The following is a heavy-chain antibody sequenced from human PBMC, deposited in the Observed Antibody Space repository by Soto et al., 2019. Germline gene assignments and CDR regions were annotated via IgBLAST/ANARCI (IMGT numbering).Heavy chain of an antibody. Sequence: QVQLVQSGAEVKKPGASVKVSCKASGYTFTSYDINWVRQATGQGLEWMGWMNPNSGNTGYAQKFQGRVTMTSNTSIRTAYLALSSRRSEDTAVYYCARGPRGDGLSCSGGSCYGWSYWGQGTLVTVSS. CDR2: MNPNSGNT. CDR3: ARGPRGDGLSCSGGSCYGWSY. J-gene: IGHJ4*02. D-gene: IGHD2-15*01. V-gene: IGHV1-8*01. CDR1: GYTFTSYD.